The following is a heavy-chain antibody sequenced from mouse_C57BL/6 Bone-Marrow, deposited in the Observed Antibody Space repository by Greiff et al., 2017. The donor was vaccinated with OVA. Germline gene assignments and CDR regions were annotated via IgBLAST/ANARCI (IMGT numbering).Heavy chain of an antibody. V-gene: IGHV1-15*01. CDR2: IDPETGGT. CDR1: GYTFTDYE. J-gene: IGHJ1*03. D-gene: IGHD1-1*01. CDR3: TREGYYGRNWYFDV. Sequence: VKLVESGAELVRPGASVTLSCKASGYTFTDYEMHWVKQTPVHGLEWIGAIDPETGGTAYNQKFKGKAILTADKSSSTAYMELRSLTSEDSAVYYCTREGYYGRNWYFDVWGTGTTVTVSS.